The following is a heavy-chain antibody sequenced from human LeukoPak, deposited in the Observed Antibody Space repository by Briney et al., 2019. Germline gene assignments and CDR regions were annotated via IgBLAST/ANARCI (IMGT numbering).Heavy chain of an antibody. Sequence: GGSLRLSCTASGFAFDEHGMSWVRQVPGKGLEWVSGINWSGGSTGYADPLRGRFTISRDNAKNSHFLQMNSPRVEDTALYYCARGFRNGPFDCWGQGTLVTVSS. V-gene: IGHV3-20*04. J-gene: IGHJ4*02. CDR1: GFAFDEHG. D-gene: IGHD2-8*01. CDR2: INWSGGST. CDR3: ARGFRNGPFDC.